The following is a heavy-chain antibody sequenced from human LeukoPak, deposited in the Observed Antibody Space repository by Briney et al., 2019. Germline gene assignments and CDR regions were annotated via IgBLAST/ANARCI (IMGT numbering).Heavy chain of an antibody. CDR3: ARGSFNYYDSSGYIAEYFQH. D-gene: IGHD3-22*01. J-gene: IGHJ1*01. CDR1: GGTFSSYA. Sequence: GASAKVSCKASGGTFSSYAISWVRQAPGQGLEWMGRIIPIFGTANYAQKFQGRVTITTDESTSTAYMELSSLRSEDTAVYYCARGSFNYYDSSGYIAEYFQHWGQGTLVTVSS. V-gene: IGHV1-69*05. CDR2: IIPIFGTA.